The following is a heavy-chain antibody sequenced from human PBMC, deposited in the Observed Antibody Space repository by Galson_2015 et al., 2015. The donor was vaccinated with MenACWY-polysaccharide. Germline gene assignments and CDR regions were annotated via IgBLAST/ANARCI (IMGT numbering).Heavy chain of an antibody. CDR2: IKQDGSDK. CDR3: ARFETQVADFDY. CDR1: GFTFRSYW. D-gene: IGHD5-12*01. J-gene: IGHJ4*02. Sequence: SLRLSCAASGFTFRSYWMSWVRQAPGKGLEWVANIKQDGSDKYYVDSVKGRFTISRDNARNSLYLQMNSLRAEDTAVYYCARFETQVADFDYWGQGTLVTVSS. V-gene: IGHV3-7*01.